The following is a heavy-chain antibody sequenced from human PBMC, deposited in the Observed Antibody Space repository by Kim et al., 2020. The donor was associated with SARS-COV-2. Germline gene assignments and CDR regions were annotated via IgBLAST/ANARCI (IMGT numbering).Heavy chain of an antibody. D-gene: IGHD1-26*01. V-gene: IGHV4-30-2*05. CDR3: AREGGGSYGWFDP. J-gene: IGHJ5*02. Sequence: SNPPLKSRVTISVDTSNNQYSLKLGSVTAAAPAVYYWAREGGGSYGWFDPWGQGTLVTVSS.